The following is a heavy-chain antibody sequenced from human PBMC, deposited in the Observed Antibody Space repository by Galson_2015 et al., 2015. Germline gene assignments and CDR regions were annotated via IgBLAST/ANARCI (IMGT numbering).Heavy chain of an antibody. Sequence: SLRLSCAASGFTVSSNYMSWVRQAPGKGLEWVSVIYSGGSTYYADSVKGRFTISRDNSKNTLYLQMNSLRAEDTAVYYCARGWDYCYDSSGYYFDYWGQGTLVTVSS. CDR3: ARGWDYCYDSSGYYFDY. D-gene: IGHD3-22*01. CDR1: GFTVSSNY. CDR2: IYSGGST. V-gene: IGHV3-66*02. J-gene: IGHJ4*02.